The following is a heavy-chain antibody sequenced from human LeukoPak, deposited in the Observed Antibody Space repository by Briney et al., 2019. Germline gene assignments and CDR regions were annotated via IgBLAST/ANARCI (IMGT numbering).Heavy chain of an antibody. Sequence: SETLSLTCTVSGGSISSSSYYWGWIRQPPGKGPEWLGEINHSGSTNYNSSLKSRVTISVDTSKNQFSLKLSSVTAADSAVYYCARYIVGASPSWFDPWGQGTLVTVSS. CDR2: INHSGST. J-gene: IGHJ5*02. D-gene: IGHD1-26*01. CDR1: GGSISSSSYY. V-gene: IGHV4-39*07. CDR3: ARYIVGASPSWFDP.